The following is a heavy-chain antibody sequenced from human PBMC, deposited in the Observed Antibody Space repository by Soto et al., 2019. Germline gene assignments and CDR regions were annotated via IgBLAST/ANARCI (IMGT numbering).Heavy chain of an antibody. V-gene: IGHV3-74*01. CDR2: INSDGRST. Sequence: EVQLVESGGGLVQPEGSLRLSCAASGFTFSSYWMHWVRQVPGKGLVWVSRINSDGRSTSYADSVKGRFTISRDNAKNTLYLHMNSLRAEDTAVYYCAREEGAAFYYDGMDVWGQGTTVTVSS. CDR3: AREEGAAFYYDGMDV. CDR1: GFTFSSYW. J-gene: IGHJ6*02.